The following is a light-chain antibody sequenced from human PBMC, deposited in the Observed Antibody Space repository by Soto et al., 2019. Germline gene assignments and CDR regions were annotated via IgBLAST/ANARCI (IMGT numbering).Light chain of an antibody. CDR1: QSVSSW. Sequence: DIQMTQSPSTLSASVGDRVIITCRASQSVSSWLAWYQQKPGKAPNLLIYKASLLKSGVPSRFSGSGSGTEFTRTISSLQPNDFATYYCQQYDNDSWTFGQGTKVEIK. J-gene: IGKJ1*01. V-gene: IGKV1-5*03. CDR2: KAS. CDR3: QQYDNDSWT.